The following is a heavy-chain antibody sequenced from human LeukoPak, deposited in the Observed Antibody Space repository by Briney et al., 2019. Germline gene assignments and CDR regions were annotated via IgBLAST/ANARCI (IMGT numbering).Heavy chain of an antibody. CDR2: INHSGST. J-gene: IGHJ5*02. CDR3: ARHLGPLQLERRVPQWFDP. CDR1: GGSFSGYY. V-gene: IGHV4-34*01. Sequence: SETLSLTCAVYGGSFSGYYWSWIRQPPGKGLEWIGEINHSGSTNYNPSLKSRVTISVDTSKNQFSLKLSSVTAADTAVYYCARHLGPLQLERRVPQWFDPWGQGTLVTVSS. D-gene: IGHD1-1*01.